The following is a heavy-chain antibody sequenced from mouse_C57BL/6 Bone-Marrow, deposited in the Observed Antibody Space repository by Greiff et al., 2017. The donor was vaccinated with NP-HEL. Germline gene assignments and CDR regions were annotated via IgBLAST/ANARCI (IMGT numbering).Heavy chain of an antibody. CDR3: SRQRWLLRAWFAY. D-gene: IGHD2-3*01. CDR1: GFTFSDYY. CDR2: ISNGGGST. J-gene: IGHJ3*01. V-gene: IGHV5-12*01. Sequence: EVMLVESGGGLVQPGGSLKLSCAASGFTFSDYYMYWVRQTPEKRLEWVAYISNGGGSTYYPDTVKGRFTISRDNAKNTLYLQMSRLKSEDTAIYYCSRQRWLLRAWFAYWGQGTLVTVSA.